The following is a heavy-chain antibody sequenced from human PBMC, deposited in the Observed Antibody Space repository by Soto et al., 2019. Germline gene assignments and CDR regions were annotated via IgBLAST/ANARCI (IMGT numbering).Heavy chain of an antibody. J-gene: IGHJ4*02. D-gene: IGHD5-18*01. CDR1: DGSISSGDYY. CDR2: IYYSGST. V-gene: IGHV4-30-4*01. Sequence: SATLSLTCTVSDGSISSGDYYCSWIRQPPGKGLEWIVYIYYSGSTYYNPSLKSRVTISVDTSKNQFSLKLSSVTAADTAVYYCARVDTAMVFDYWGQGTLVTVSS. CDR3: ARVDTAMVFDY.